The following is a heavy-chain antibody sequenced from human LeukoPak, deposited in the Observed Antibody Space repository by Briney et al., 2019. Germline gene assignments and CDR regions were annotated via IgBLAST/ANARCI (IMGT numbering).Heavy chain of an antibody. CDR1: GYNSATYW. J-gene: IGHJ4*02. Sequence: GESLKISCKGSGYNSATYWIGWVRQIPGKGLEWMGIIYPGDSDTTYSPSFQGQVTISADKSISTAYLQWSSLKASDTAMYYCARRRDGYGYWGQGTLVTVSS. D-gene: IGHD5-24*01. CDR2: IYPGDSDT. V-gene: IGHV5-51*01. CDR3: ARRRDGYGY.